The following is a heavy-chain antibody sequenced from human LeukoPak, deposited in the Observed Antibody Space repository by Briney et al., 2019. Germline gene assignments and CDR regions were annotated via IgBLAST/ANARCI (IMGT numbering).Heavy chain of an antibody. CDR1: GFTFSSYA. D-gene: IGHD6-25*01. J-gene: IGHJ4*02. CDR2: ISTSSRTI. CDR3: ARGLGF. V-gene: IGHV3-48*01. Sequence: GGSLRLSCAASGFTFSSYAMSWVRQAPGKGLEWLAYISTSSRTIYYADPVKGRFIISRDNAKNSLYLQMNTLRAEDTAVYYCARGLGFWGQGTLVTVSS.